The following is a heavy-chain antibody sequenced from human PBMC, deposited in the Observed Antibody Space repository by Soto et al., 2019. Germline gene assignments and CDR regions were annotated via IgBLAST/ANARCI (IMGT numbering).Heavy chain of an antibody. Sequence: ASVKVSCKASGYTFTSYDINWVRQATGQGLEWMGWINPNSGGTNYAQKFQGWVTMTRDTSISTAYMELSRLRSDDTAVYYCARDGGVLWFGELLPDAFDIWGQGTMVTVSS. D-gene: IGHD3-10*01. J-gene: IGHJ3*02. V-gene: IGHV1-2*04. CDR2: INPNSGGT. CDR3: ARDGGVLWFGELLPDAFDI. CDR1: GYTFTSYD.